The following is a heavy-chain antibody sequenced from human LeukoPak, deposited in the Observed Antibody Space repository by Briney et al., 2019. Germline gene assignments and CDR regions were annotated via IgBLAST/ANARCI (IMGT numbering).Heavy chain of an antibody. CDR2: IDPGDGGT. CDR1: GYVFTTYF. J-gene: IGHJ5*02. D-gene: IGHD2-2*01. V-gene: IGHV1-46*01. Sequence: VASVKVSCTASGYVFTTYFIHWVRQAPGQGLEWMGRIDPGDGGTHFARKFQGRVTITRDTSASTAYMELSSLRSEDTAVYYCARGGQPQSEPVEYQQLEGIDPWGQGTLVTVSS. CDR3: ARGGQPQSEPVEYQQLEGIDP.